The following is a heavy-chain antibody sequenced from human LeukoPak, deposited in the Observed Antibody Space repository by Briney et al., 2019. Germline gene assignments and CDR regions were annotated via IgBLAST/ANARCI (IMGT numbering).Heavy chain of an antibody. CDR1: GFTLSSYG. D-gene: IGHD6-13*01. J-gene: IGHJ4*02. Sequence: GGSLRLSCAASGFTLSSYGMSWVRQARGKGLEWVSAISGSGGSTYYADSVKGRFTISRDNSKNTLYLQMNSLRAEDTAVYYCAKDIAAAAVYYFDCWGQGTLVTVSS. CDR2: ISGSGGST. V-gene: IGHV3-23*01. CDR3: AKDIAAAAVYYFDC.